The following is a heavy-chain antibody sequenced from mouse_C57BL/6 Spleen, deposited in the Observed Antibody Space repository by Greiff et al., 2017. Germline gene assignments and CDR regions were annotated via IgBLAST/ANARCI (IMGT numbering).Heavy chain of an antibody. CDR2: IYPGSGST. CDR3: SRRVDYDEGFAY. CDR1: GYTFTSYW. D-gene: IGHD2-4*01. J-gene: IGHJ3*01. V-gene: IGHV1-55*01. Sequence: QVHVKQPGAELVKPGASVKMSCKASGYTFTSYWITWVKQRPGQGLEWIGDIYPGSGSTNYNEKFKSKATLTVDTSSSTAYMQLSSLTSEDSAVYYGSRRVDYDEGFAYWGQGTLVTVSA.